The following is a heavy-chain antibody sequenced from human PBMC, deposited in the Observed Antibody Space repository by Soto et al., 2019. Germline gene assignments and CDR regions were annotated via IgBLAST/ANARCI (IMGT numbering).Heavy chain of an antibody. V-gene: IGHV3-21*01. D-gene: IGHD2-8*01. CDR3: ARDLRCTNGVCYEKAFYYYYGMDV. J-gene: IGHJ6*02. CDR2: ISSSSSYI. CDR1: GFTFSSYS. Sequence: NPGGSLRLSCAASGFTFSSYSMNWVRQAPGKGLEWVSSISSSSSYIYYADSVKGRFTISRDNAKNSLYLQMNSLRAEDTAVYYCARDLRCTNGVCYEKAFYYYYGMDVWGQGTTVTVSS.